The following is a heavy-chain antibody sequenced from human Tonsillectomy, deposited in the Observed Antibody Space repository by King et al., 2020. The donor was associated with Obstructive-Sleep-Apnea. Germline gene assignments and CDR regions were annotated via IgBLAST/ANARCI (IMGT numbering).Heavy chain of an antibody. J-gene: IGHJ4*02. CDR2: ISWNSGSI. Sequence: VQLVESGGGLVQPGRSLRLSCAASGFTFDDYAMHWVRQALGKGPEWVSGISWNSGSIGYADSVKGRFTLSRDNAKNSLYLQMNSLRPEDTALYYCATEGGHWGQGTLVTVSS. V-gene: IGHV3-9*01. CDR3: ATEGGH. D-gene: IGHD3-16*01. CDR1: GFTFDDYA.